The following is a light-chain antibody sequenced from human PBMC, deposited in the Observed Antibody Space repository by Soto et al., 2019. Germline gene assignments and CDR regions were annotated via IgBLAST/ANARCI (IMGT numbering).Light chain of an antibody. CDR2: DAS. Sequence: DIQMTQSPSSLSASVGDRVTITCRASQGISIYLAGYQQKPGKIPNRLIYDASSLQSGVPSRFSSSKTGTDFTLTISSLQPEDVATYYCQKYDHNPWTFGQGTKVDIK. CDR1: QGISIY. J-gene: IGKJ1*01. CDR3: QKYDHNPWT. V-gene: IGKV1-27*01.